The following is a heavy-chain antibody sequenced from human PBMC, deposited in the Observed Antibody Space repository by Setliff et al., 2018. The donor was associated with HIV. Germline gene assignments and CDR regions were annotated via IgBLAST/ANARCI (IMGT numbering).Heavy chain of an antibody. CDR1: GYKFTGHY. V-gene: IGHV1-2*06. CDR3: ARDGASGSGYYWADY. D-gene: IGHD3-3*01. Sequence: GASVKVSCKASGYKFTGHYVHWVRQAPGQGLQWMGRINPDNSLTTYAEYFEGRVTLTRDTSTNTAYMELRRLRSDDTAVYYCARDGASGSGYYWADYWGQGTLVTVSS. J-gene: IGHJ4*02. CDR2: INPDNSLT.